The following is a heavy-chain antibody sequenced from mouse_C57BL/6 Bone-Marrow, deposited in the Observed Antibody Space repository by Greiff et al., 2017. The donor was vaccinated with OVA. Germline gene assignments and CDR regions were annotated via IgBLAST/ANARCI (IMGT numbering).Heavy chain of an antibody. D-gene: IGHD1-1*01. CDR2: IYPGSGST. Sequence: QVQLQQPGAELVKPGASVKMSCKASGYTFTSYWITWVKQRPGQGLEWIGDIYPGSGSTNYNEKFKSKATLTVDTSSSTAYMQLSSLTSEDSAVYYCARFITTVVATRYYAMDYWCQGTSVTVSS. CDR3: ARFITTVVATRYYAMDY. V-gene: IGHV1-55*01. J-gene: IGHJ4*01. CDR1: GYTFTSYW.